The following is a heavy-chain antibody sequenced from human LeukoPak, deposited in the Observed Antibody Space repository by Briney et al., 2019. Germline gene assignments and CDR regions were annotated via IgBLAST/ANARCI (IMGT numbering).Heavy chain of an antibody. J-gene: IGHJ4*02. CDR3: ARELTPYYDSSGYYYLDY. Sequence: ASVKVSCKASGYTFTGYYMHWVRQAPGQGLEWMGWINPNTGGTNYAQKFQGRVTMTRDTSISTAYMELSSLRSEDTAIYYCARELTPYYDSSGYYYLDYWGQGTLVTVSS. CDR2: INPNTGGT. V-gene: IGHV1-2*02. CDR1: GYTFTGYY. D-gene: IGHD3-22*01.